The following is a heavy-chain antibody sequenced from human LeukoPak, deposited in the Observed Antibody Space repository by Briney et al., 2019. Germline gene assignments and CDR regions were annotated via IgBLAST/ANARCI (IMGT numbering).Heavy chain of an antibody. CDR2: IYYSGST. V-gene: IGHV4-39*01. CDR1: GGSISSSSYY. Sequence: PSETLSLTWTVSGGSISSSSYYWGWIRQPPGKGLEWIGSIYYSGSTYYNPSLKSRVTISVDTSKNQFSLKLSSVTAADTAVYYCARGSYSSGWFWNYYYYYMDVWGKGTTVTVSS. CDR3: ARGSYSSGWFWNYYYYYMDV. J-gene: IGHJ6*03. D-gene: IGHD6-19*01.